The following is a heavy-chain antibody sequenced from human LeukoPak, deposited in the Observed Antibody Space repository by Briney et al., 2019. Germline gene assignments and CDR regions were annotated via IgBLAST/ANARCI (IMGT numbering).Heavy chain of an antibody. D-gene: IGHD1-1*01. CDR1: EFTFTTYG. CDR3: ARDWKTNSFDY. V-gene: IGHV3-33*01. CDR2: IYYDGSNI. J-gene: IGHJ4*02. Sequence: GGSLRLSCAASEFTFTTYGMHWVRQAPGKGLEWVAFIYYDGSNIYYADYVKGRFTISRDISKNTLYLQVDSLRAEDTAIYYCARDWKTNSFDYWGQGTLVTVSS.